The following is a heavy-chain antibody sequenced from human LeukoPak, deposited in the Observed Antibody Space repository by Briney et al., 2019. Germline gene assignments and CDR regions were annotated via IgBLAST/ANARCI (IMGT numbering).Heavy chain of an antibody. CDR1: GYTFTGYY. J-gene: IGHJ4*02. CDR3: ARSLTYYYDRELFDY. CDR2: INPNSGGT. D-gene: IGHD3-22*01. Sequence: ASVKVSCKASGYTFTGYYMHWVRQAPGQGLEWMGWINPNSGGTNYAQKFQGRVTMTRDTSISTAYMELSRLRSDDTAVYYCARSLTYYYDRELFDYWGQGTLVTVSS. V-gene: IGHV1-2*02.